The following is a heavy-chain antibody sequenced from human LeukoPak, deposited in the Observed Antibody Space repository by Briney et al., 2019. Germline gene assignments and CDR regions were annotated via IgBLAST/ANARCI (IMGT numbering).Heavy chain of an antibody. CDR1: GFTFDDYA. V-gene: IGHV3-43D*03. CDR3: AKPRRGTIPTGPAYTH. D-gene: IGHD3-10*01. Sequence: PGGSLRLSCAASGFTFDDYAMHWVRQAPGKGLEGVSLISWDGGLTYYADSMEGRFTISRDNSKNSLYLQMNSLRTEETALYYCAKPRRGTIPTGPAYTHWGQGTLVTVSS. J-gene: IGHJ4*02. CDR2: ISWDGGLT.